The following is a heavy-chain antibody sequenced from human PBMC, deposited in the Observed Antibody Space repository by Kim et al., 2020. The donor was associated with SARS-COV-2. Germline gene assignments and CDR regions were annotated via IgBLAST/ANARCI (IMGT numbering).Heavy chain of an antibody. CDR3: ARIFWSGYYYYGMDV. V-gene: IGHV1-8*01. D-gene: IGHD3-3*01. Sequence: KFQGRVTRTRNTSISTAYMELSSLRSEDTAVYYCARIFWSGYYYYGMDVWGQGTTVTVSS. J-gene: IGHJ6*02.